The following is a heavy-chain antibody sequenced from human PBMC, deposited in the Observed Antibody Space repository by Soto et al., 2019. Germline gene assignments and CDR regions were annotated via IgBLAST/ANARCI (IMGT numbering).Heavy chain of an antibody. Sequence: GGSLRLSCAASGFTFSSYAMSWVRQAPGKGLEWVSAISGSGGSTYYADPVKGRFTISRDNSKNTLYLQMNSLRAEDTAVYYCAKLSDMYVVVIHCDYWGQGTLVTVSS. CDR1: GFTFSSYA. CDR3: AKLSDMYVVVIHCDY. CDR2: ISGSGGST. J-gene: IGHJ4*02. V-gene: IGHV3-23*01. D-gene: IGHD3-22*01.